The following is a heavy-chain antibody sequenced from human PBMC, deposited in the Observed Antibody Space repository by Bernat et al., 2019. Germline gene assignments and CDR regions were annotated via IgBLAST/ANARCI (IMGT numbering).Heavy chain of an antibody. CDR3: ARGDHGTITGTTGFDP. D-gene: IGHD1-20*01. CDR1: GGSFSGYY. J-gene: IGHJ5*02. Sequence: QVQLQQWGAGLLKPSETLSLTCAVYGGSFSGYYWSWIRQPPGKGLEWIGEIKHSGSTNYNPSLNSRVTISVDTTKNKFSLKLSSVTAADTAVYYCARGDHGTITGTTGFDPWGQGTLVTVSS. CDR2: IKHSGST. V-gene: IGHV4-34*01.